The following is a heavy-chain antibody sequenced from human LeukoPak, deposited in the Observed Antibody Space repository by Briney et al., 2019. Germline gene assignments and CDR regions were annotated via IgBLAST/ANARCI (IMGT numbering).Heavy chain of an antibody. CDR3: AKMSGSYFVRIDY. D-gene: IGHD3-10*01. J-gene: IGHJ4*02. CDR2: IIPIFHTS. V-gene: IGHV1-69*13. CDR1: GGTFISYA. Sequence: GASVKVSCKASGGTFISYAFSWVRQAPGQGLEWMGGIIPIFHTSYYPQKFQGRVTITADESTSTVYMDLSSLRSEDTALYYCAKMSGSYFVRIDYWGQGTLVTVSS.